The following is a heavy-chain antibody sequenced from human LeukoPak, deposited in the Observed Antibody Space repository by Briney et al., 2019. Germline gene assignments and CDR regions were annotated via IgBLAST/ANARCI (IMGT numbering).Heavy chain of an antibody. CDR1: GYTFTSYA. Sequence: SVKVSCKASGYTFTSYAISWVRQAPGQGLEWMGGIIPIFGTANYAQKFQGRVTITADESTSTAYMELSSLRSEDTAVYYCARLYGGYYYDSSGYPAYWYWGQGTLVTVSS. V-gene: IGHV1-69*13. D-gene: IGHD3-22*01. CDR3: ARLYGGYYYDSSGYPAYWY. J-gene: IGHJ4*02. CDR2: IIPIFGTA.